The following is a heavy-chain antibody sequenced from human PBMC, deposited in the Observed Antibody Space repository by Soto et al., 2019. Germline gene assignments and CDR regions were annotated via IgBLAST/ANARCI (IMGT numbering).Heavy chain of an antibody. CDR3: SRDGEGKATAGMVY. J-gene: IGHJ4*02. CDR2: IHAGNGDT. Sequence: QVQLVQSGAEVKKPGASVRVSCKASGYTITCCAMHWVRQAPGQRPEWMGWIHAGNGDTKYSEKFQGRITIIRDTSASTADMELSSLTSEDTAVYYWSRDGEGKATAGMVYWGQGTLITVSS. D-gene: IGHD6-13*01. V-gene: IGHV1-3*01. CDR1: GYTITCCA.